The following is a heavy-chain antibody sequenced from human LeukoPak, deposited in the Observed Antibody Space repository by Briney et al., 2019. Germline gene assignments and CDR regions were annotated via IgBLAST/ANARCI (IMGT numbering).Heavy chain of an antibody. CDR3: ARRHPSGYSYGGTNDY. V-gene: IGHV3-21*01. CDR1: GFTFSSYS. J-gene: IGHJ4*02. Sequence: AGGSLRLSCAASGFTFSSYSMNWVRQAPGKGLEWVSSISSSSYIYYADSVKGRFTISRDNAKNSLYLQMNSLRAEDTAVYYCARRHPSGYSYGGTNDYWGQGTLVTVSS. CDR2: ISSSSYI. D-gene: IGHD5-18*01.